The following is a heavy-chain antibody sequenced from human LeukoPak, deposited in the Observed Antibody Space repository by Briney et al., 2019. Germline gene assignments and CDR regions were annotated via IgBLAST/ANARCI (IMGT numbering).Heavy chain of an antibody. Sequence: GRSLRLSCAASGFTFSSYGMHWVRQAPGKGLEWVGVISDDGRRKDYADSVKGRFTISRDNSKDTLYLQMNSLRAEDTALYYCAKEESGSYVLGSWGQGTLVTVSS. CDR1: GFTFSSYG. CDR2: ISDDGRRK. J-gene: IGHJ4*02. D-gene: IGHD1-26*01. V-gene: IGHV3-30*18. CDR3: AKEESGSYVLGS.